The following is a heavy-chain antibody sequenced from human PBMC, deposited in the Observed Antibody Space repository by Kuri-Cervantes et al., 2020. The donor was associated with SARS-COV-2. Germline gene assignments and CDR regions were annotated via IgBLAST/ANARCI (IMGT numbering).Heavy chain of an antibody. CDR3: ARQMMSSITIFGVVITRNWFDP. CDR2: IYYGGNT. J-gene: IGHJ5*02. CDR1: GSSISSSSYY. V-gene: IGHV4-39*01. Sequence: SETLSLTCSVSGSSISSSSYYWGWIRQPPGKGLGWIASIYYGGNTYYNPSLKSRVTISVDTSKNQFSLKLSSVTAADTAVYYCARQMMSSITIFGVVITRNWFDPWGQGTLVTVSS. D-gene: IGHD3-3*01.